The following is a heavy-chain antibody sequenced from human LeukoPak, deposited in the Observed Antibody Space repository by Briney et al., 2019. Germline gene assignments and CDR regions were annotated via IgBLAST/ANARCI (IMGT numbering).Heavy chain of an antibody. CDR2: IYHSGST. J-gene: IGHJ4*02. CDR1: GYSISSGYY. CDR3: ARSAPRRPIDY. D-gene: IGHD6-25*01. Sequence: SETLSLTCTVSGYSISSGYYWGWIRQPPGKGLEWIGSIYHSGSTYYNPSLKSRVTISVDTSKNQFSLKLSSVTAADTAVYHCARSAPRRPIDYWGQGTLVTVSS. V-gene: IGHV4-38-2*02.